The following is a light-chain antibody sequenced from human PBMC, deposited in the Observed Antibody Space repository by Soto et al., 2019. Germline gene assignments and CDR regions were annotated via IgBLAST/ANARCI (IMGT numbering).Light chain of an antibody. CDR3: QQHHSWPPIFT. V-gene: IGKV3-11*01. J-gene: IGKJ3*01. CDR2: DAS. CDR1: QSVSSY. Sequence: EIVLTQSPATLSLSPGERATLSCRASQSVSSYLAWYQQKPGQAPRLLIYDASNRATGIPARFSGSGSGTDFTLTISSLEPEDFAVYYCQQHHSWPPIFTFGPGTKLDIK.